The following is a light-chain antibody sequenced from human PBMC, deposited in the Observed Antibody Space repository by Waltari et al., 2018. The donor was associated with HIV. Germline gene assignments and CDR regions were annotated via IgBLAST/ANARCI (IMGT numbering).Light chain of an antibody. Sequence: EIGMTQSPTNLSVSPGERGTFSCRASQSVSNNLAWYQQKPGQAPRLLIYGPSTRATGTPARFSASGSGTEFTLTISSLQSEDFAIYYCQQYNDWPRTFGQGTKVEIK. V-gene: IGKV3-15*01. J-gene: IGKJ1*01. CDR3: QQYNDWPRT. CDR1: QSVSNN. CDR2: GPS.